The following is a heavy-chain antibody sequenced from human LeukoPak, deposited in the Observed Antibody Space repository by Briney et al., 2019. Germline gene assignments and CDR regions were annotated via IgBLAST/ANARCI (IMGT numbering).Heavy chain of an antibody. CDR3: ASSPRPYYDFWSGYGAFDI. D-gene: IGHD3-3*01. J-gene: IGHJ3*02. CDR1: GFTFSSYW. V-gene: IGHV3-7*01. Sequence: GGSLRLSCAASGFTFSSYWMSWVRQAPGKGLEWVANIKQDGSEKYYVDSVKGRFTISIDNAKTSLYLQMNSLRAEDTAVYYCASSPRPYYDFWSGYGAFDIWGQGTMVTVSS. CDR2: IKQDGSEK.